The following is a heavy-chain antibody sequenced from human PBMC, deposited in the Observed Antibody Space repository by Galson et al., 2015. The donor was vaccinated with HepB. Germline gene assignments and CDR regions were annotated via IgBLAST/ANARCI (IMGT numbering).Heavy chain of an antibody. J-gene: IGHJ4*02. V-gene: IGHV3-21*01. Sequence: SLRLSCAASGFTFSSYSMNWVRQAPGKGLEWVPSISKSGSYIYYADSVKGRFTVSRDNAKNSLYLQMNSLRAEDTAVYYSARGENYYDSSGYGPGDYWGQGSLVTVSS. CDR2: ISKSGSYI. CDR3: ARGENYYDSSGYGPGDY. D-gene: IGHD3-22*01. CDR1: GFTFSSYS.